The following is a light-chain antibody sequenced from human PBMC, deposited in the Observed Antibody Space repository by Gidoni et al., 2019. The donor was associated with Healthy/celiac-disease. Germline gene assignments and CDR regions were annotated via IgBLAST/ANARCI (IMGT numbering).Light chain of an antibody. J-gene: IGKJ2*01. CDR2: DAS. CDR3: QQYDNPPPYT. V-gene: IGKV1-33*01. Sequence: DIQMTQSPSSLSASVGDRVTITCQASQDISNYLNWYKQKPGKAPKLLIYDASNLETGVPSRFSGSGSGTDFTFTISSLQPEDIATYYCQQYDNPPPYTFGQGTKLEIK. CDR1: QDISNY.